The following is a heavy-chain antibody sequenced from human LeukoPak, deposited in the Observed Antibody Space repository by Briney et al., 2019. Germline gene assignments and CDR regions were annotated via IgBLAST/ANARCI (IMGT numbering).Heavy chain of an antibody. Sequence: ASVKVSCKASGYTFTSYGISWVRQAPGQGLEWMGRISAYNGNTNYAQKLQVRVTMTTDTSTSTAYMELRSLRSDDTAVYYCARDPAVCGGDCYPPDYWGQGTLVTVSS. CDR3: ARDPAVCGGDCYPPDY. J-gene: IGHJ4*02. CDR1: GYTFTSYG. D-gene: IGHD2-21*02. V-gene: IGHV1-18*01. CDR2: ISAYNGNT.